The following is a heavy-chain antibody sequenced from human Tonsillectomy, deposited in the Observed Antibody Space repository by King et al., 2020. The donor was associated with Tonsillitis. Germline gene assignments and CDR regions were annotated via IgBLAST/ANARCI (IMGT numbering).Heavy chain of an antibody. CDR2: ISYDGSNK. D-gene: IGHD6-13*01. Sequence: VQLVESGGGVVQPGRSLRLSCAASGFTFSSYAMHWVRQAPGKGLEWVAVISYDGSNKYYADSVKGRFTISRDNSKNTLYLQMNSLRAEDTAVYYCARDSIAAAGTFDYWGQGTLVTVSS. CDR1: GFTFSSYA. J-gene: IGHJ4*02. V-gene: IGHV3-30*01. CDR3: ARDSIAAAGTFDY.